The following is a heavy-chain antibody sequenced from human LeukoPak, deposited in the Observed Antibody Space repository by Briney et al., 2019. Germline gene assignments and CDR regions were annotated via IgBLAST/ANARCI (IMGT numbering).Heavy chain of an antibody. CDR3: IRDVWGNSEY. J-gene: IGHJ4*02. D-gene: IGHD7-27*01. CDR2: INHDGTIT. Sequence: QSGGSLRLSCAVSGLPFSAYWMSWIRQVPGEGPVWVARINHDGTITHYADSVKGRFTISRDNSKNILYLQITSLRPEDTAVYYCIRDVWGNSEYWGQGTLVTVSS. V-gene: IGHV3-74*01. CDR1: GLPFSAYW.